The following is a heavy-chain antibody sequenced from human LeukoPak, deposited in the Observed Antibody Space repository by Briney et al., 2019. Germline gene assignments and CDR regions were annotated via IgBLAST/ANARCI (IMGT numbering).Heavy chain of an antibody. CDR3: AREGYDFWSGYRNYFDY. CDR1: GFTFSSYS. CDR2: ISSSSSTI. Sequence: PGGSLRPSCAASGFTFSSYSMNWARQAPGKGLEWVSYISSSSSTIYYADSVKGRFTISRDNAKNSLYLQMNSLRAEDTAVYYCAREGYDFWSGYRNYFDYWGQGTLVTVSS. J-gene: IGHJ4*02. V-gene: IGHV3-48*01. D-gene: IGHD3-3*01.